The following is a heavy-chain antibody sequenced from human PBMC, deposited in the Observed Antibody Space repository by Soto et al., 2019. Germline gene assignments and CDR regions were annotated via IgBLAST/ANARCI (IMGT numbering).Heavy chain of an antibody. CDR3: ARLHGYSSGWYDY. D-gene: IGHD6-19*01. V-gene: IGHV1-18*04. CDR2: ISTFNGNA. CDR1: GYTFSSNG. J-gene: IGHJ4*02. Sequence: QVQLVQSGAEVKKPGASVKVSCKASGYTFSSNGVIWVRQAPGQGLEWMGWISTFNGNAHYAQKFQGRVTMTTDTSTNTAYMELTSLSSDDTAVYYCARLHGYSSGWYDYWGQGTLVTVSS.